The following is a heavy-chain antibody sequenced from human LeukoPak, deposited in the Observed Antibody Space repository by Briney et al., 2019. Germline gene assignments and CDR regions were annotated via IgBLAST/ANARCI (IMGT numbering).Heavy chain of an antibody. J-gene: IGHJ4*02. CDR3: ARDQDYCSGGSCYSTRADY. CDR1: GYTFISYG. D-gene: IGHD2-15*01. CDR2: ISAYNGNT. V-gene: IGHV1-18*04. Sequence: GASVKVSCKASGYTFISYGISWVRQAPGQGLEWMGWISAYNGNTNYAQKLQGRVTMTTDTSTSTAYMELRSLRSDDTAVYYCARDQDYCSGGSCYSTRADYWGQGTLVTVSS.